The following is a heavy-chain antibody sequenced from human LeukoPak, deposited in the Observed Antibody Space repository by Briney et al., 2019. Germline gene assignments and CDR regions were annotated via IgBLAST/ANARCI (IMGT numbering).Heavy chain of an antibody. Sequence: GGSLRLSCAASGFTLSSYAMSWVGQAQGHGLAWVSAISDSGNTYHADSVKGRFTISRDNAKNSLYLQMNSLRAEDTAVYYCARDPSSWYYYYMDVWGKGTTVTVSS. CDR2: ISDSGNT. CDR1: GFTLSSYA. CDR3: ARDPSSWYYYYMDV. V-gene: IGHV3-23*01. J-gene: IGHJ6*03. D-gene: IGHD6-13*01.